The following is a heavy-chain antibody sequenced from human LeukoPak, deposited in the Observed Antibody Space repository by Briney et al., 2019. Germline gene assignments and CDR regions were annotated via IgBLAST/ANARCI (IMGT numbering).Heavy chain of an antibody. J-gene: IGHJ4*02. CDR3: ATDRKVGTGDPRFDY. V-gene: IGHV3-7*01. CDR1: GFPFINYW. D-gene: IGHD7-27*01. Sequence: GGSLRLSCAASGFPFINYWMNWVSQAPGKRPEWVGNINQGGSETNYVDSVKGRFSISRDNAKTSLYLQMNSLRAEDTAVYYCATDRKVGTGDPRFDYWGQGALVTVSS. CDR2: INQGGSET.